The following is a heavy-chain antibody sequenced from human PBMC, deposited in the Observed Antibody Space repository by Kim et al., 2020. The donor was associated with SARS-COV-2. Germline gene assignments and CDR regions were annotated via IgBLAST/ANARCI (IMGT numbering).Heavy chain of an antibody. Sequence: RVTISVDTSKNQFSLKLSSVTAADTAVYYCARHGGSGGYYYDSSGYTFDYWGQGTLVTVSS. CDR3: ARHGGSGGYYYDSSGYTFDY. J-gene: IGHJ4*02. V-gene: IGHV4-39*01. D-gene: IGHD3-22*01.